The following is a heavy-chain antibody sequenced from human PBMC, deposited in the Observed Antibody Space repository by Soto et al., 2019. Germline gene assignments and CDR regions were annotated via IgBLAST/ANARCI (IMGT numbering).Heavy chain of an antibody. D-gene: IGHD3-10*01. J-gene: IGHJ4*02. Sequence: QVQLQESGPGLVKPSQTLSLTCTVSGGSITGGGYYWTWIRQPPGKGLEWIGYTYYSGSTYYNPSLNSRVSISVDTSKNQFSLRVNSVTAADTAVYFCARDVGPAYYGSGRPLDNWGQGTLVTVSS. CDR2: TYYSGST. V-gene: IGHV4-30-4*01. CDR1: GGSITGGGYY. CDR3: ARDVGPAYYGSGRPLDN.